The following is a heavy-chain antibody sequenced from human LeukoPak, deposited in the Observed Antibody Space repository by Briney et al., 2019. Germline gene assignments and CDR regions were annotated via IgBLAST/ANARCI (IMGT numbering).Heavy chain of an antibody. V-gene: IGHV1-69*05. J-gene: IGHJ1*01. CDR3: ARSTWGSSRRDFQH. Sequence: ASVKVSCKASGGTFSSYAISWVRQAPGQGLEWMGGIISIFGTANYAQKFQGRVTITTDESTSTAYMGLSSLRSEDTAVYYCARSTWGSSRRDFQHWGQGTLVTVSS. D-gene: IGHD3-16*01. CDR2: IISIFGTA. CDR1: GGTFSSYA.